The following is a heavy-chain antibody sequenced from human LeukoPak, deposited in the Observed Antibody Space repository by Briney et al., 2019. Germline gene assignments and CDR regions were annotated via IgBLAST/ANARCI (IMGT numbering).Heavy chain of an antibody. Sequence: SVKVSCKASGGTFSGYTISWVRQAPGQGLELMGRIIPILGIANYAQKFQGRVTITADKSTSTAYMELSSLRSEDTAVYYRAECSSTSCYTGGGFDYWGQGTLVTVSS. D-gene: IGHD2-2*02. J-gene: IGHJ4*02. CDR1: GGTFSGYT. CDR2: IIPILGIA. CDR3: AECSSTSCYTGGGFDY. V-gene: IGHV1-69*02.